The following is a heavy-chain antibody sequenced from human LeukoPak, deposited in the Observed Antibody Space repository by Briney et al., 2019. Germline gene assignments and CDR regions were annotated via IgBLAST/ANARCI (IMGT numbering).Heavy chain of an antibody. J-gene: IGHJ3*02. V-gene: IGHV4-59*01. CDR2: IYYSGST. D-gene: IGHD6-13*01. CDR3: AQLGTPKGDAFDI. Sequence: SGTLSLTCTVSGGSISSYYWSWIRQPPGKGLEWIGYIYYSGSTNYNPSLKSRVTISVDTSKNQFSLKLSSVTAADTAVYYCAQLGTPKGDAFDIWGQGTMVTVSS. CDR1: GGSISSYY.